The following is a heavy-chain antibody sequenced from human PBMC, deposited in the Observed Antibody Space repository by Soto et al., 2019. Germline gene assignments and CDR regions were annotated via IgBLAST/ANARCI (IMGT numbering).Heavy chain of an antibody. CDR3: AHSLLYAAAAGRRYFQH. Sequence: QITLKESGPTLVKPTQTLTLTCTFSGFSLSTSGVGVGWIRQPPGKALEWLALIYWDDDKRYSPSLKSRLTIPKDTSKNQVVLTMTNMDPVDTATYYCAHSLLYAAAAGRRYFQHWGQGTLVTVSS. D-gene: IGHD6-13*01. V-gene: IGHV2-5*02. CDR2: IYWDDDK. J-gene: IGHJ1*01. CDR1: GFSLSTSGVG.